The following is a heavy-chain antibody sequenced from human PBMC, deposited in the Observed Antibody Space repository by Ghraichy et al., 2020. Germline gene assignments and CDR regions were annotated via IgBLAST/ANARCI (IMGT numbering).Heavy chain of an antibody. D-gene: IGHD3-10*01. CDR1: GGSFSGYY. CDR3: ARLDGSAAHYGGWFDP. Sequence: SETLSLTCAVYGGSFSGYYWNWIRQPPGKGLEWIGEINHSGSTNYYPSLKSRVIISVDTSKNQFSLKLSSVTAADTAVYYCARLDGSAAHYGGWFDPWGQGTLVTVSS. J-gene: IGHJ5*02. V-gene: IGHV4-34*01. CDR2: INHSGST.